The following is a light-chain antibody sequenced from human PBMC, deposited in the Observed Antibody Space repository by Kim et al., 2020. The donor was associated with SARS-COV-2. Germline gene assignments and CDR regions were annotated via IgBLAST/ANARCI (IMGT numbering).Light chain of an antibody. J-gene: IGLJ2*01. CDR3: QSRDSGGNVL. V-gene: IGLV3-19*01. Sequence: SSELTQDPAVSVALGQTVRITCQGDSLRSYYATWYQQRPRQAPVLVIYGRNNRPSGIPDRFSGSSSGNTASLTISGAQAEDEADFYCQSRDSGGNVLFGGVTKLTVL. CDR2: GRN. CDR1: SLRSYY.